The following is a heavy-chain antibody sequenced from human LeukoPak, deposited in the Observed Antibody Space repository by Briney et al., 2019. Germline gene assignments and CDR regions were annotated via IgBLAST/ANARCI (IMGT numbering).Heavy chain of an antibody. D-gene: IGHD7-27*01. CDR1: GFIVSNNH. V-gene: IGHV3-53*05. CDR3: ARESWGPVGP. Sequence: GGSLRLSCAASGFIVSNNHMIWVRQAPGKGLEWVPLTYTDTSAYYADSVKGRFTISRDNSKNTLNLQMNSLRVEDTGVYYCARESWGPVGPWGQGTLVTVSS. CDR2: TYTDTSA. J-gene: IGHJ5*02.